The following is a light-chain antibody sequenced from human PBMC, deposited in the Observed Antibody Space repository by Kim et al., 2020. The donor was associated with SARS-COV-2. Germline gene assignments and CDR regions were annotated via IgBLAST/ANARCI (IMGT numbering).Light chain of an antibody. V-gene: IGLV2-14*04. CDR3: SSYTSSSVV. J-gene: IGLJ2*01. Sequence: PGPAITISCTGTSSDVGVYNYVSWYQQHPGKAPKLMIYDVSKRPSGVSNRFSGSKSGNTASLTISGLQAEDEADYYCSSYTSSSVVFGGGTQLTVL. CDR2: DVS. CDR1: SSDVGVYNY.